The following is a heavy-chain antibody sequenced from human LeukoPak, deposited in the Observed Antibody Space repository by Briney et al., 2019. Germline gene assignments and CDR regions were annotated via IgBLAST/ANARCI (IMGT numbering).Heavy chain of an antibody. CDR2: ISAYNGNT. CDR3: ARGSSPDYGDYVSY. V-gene: IGHV1-18*01. Sequence: GASVKVSCKASGYTSTNYGISWVRQAPGQGLEWMGWISAYNGNTNFAQKLQGRVTLTTDTSTGTAYMELRSLRSDDTAVYYCARGSSPDYGDYVSYWGQGTLVTVSS. CDR1: GYTSTNYG. J-gene: IGHJ4*02. D-gene: IGHD4-17*01.